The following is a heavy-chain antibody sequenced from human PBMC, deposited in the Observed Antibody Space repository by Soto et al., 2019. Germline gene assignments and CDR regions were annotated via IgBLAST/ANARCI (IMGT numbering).Heavy chain of an antibody. CDR3: AKGNYDILTGYYIGRNWFDP. CDR2: ISGNGGST. J-gene: IGHJ5*02. V-gene: IGHV3-23*01. D-gene: IGHD3-9*01. CDR1: GFTFSSYA. Sequence: GSLRLSCAASGFTFSSYAMSWVRQAPGKGLEWVSAISGNGGSTYYADSVKGRFTISRDNSKNTLYLQMNSLRAEDTAVYYCAKGNYDILTGYYIGRNWFDPWGQGTLVTVSS.